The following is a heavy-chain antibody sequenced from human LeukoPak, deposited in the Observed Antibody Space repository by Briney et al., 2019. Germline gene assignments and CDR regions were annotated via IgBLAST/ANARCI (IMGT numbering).Heavy chain of an antibody. D-gene: IGHD6-13*01. V-gene: IGHV3-7*01. CDR3: ATGQGSRWDN. J-gene: IGHJ4*02. Sequence: GGSLRLSCAVSGFSFNNHWMSWVREAAGKRLEWLANIKQDGSESYYVGSVKGRFTISRDNAKNSLYLQMDSLRGEDTAVYYCATGQGSRWDNWGLGTLVTVSS. CDR2: IKQDGSES. CDR1: GFSFNNHW.